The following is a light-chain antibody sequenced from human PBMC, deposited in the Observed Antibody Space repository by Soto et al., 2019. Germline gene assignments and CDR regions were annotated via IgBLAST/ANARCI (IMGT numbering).Light chain of an antibody. CDR3: QQYDTFHT. V-gene: IGKV1-33*01. J-gene: IGKJ2*01. Sequence: DIQMTQSPPSLSASVGDRATITCQASQDIADNLNWYQQKPGKAPNLLIYDASNLDTGVPSRFGGSGSGTHFTLTISNLQPDDAATYYCQQYDTFHTFGPGTKVEIK. CDR1: QDIADN. CDR2: DAS.